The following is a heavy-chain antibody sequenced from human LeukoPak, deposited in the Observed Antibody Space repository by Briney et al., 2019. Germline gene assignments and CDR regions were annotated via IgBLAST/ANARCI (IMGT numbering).Heavy chain of an antibody. CDR2: IWYDGSNK. CDR1: GFTFSSYS. CDR3: ARDGIAAALGGMDV. J-gene: IGHJ6*02. Sequence: TGGSLRLSCAASGFTFSSYSMNWVRQAPGKGLEWVAVIWYDGSNKYYADSVKGRFTISRDNSKNTLYLQMNSLRAEDTAVYYCARDGIAAALGGMDVWGQGTTVTVSS. D-gene: IGHD6-13*01. V-gene: IGHV3-33*08.